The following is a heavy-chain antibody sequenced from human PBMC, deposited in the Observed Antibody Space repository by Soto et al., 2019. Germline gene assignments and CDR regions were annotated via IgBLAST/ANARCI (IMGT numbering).Heavy chain of an antibody. J-gene: IGHJ4*02. CDR3: AKAGRGYSYGHGFDH. V-gene: IGHV3-9*01. CDR1: GFTFDDYA. D-gene: IGHD5-18*01. CDR2: ISWLSGNT. Sequence: LRLSCAASGFTFDDYAMHWVRQAPGKGLEWVSGISWLSGNTHYADSVKGRFTISRDNAKNSLYLQINSLRDEDTALYYCAKAGRGYSYGHGFDHWGQGTLVTVSS.